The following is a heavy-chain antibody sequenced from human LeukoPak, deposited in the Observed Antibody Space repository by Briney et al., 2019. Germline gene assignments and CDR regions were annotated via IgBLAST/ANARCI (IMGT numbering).Heavy chain of an antibody. D-gene: IGHD3-22*01. V-gene: IGHV3-23*01. CDR1: GSTFDYSA. J-gene: IGHJ4*02. Sequence: GGSLRLSCAASGSTFDYSAMTWVRQAPEKGLGWVSTINTGDITFYANYVKGRFTISRDNSKNALFLQMNSLRAEDTAIYYCVKGGFTYYDDWGQGTLVTVSS. CDR2: INTGDIT. CDR3: VKGGFTYYDD.